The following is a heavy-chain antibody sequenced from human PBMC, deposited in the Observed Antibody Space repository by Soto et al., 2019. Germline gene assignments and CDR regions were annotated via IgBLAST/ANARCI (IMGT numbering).Heavy chain of an antibody. Sequence: SETLSLTCAVYGGSFSDYYWSWIRQPPGKGLEWIGQINHSGSTNYSPSLKSRVTISVDTSKNQFSLKLSSVTAADTAVYYCARGRSIPVLRAAPNWFDPWGQGTLVTVFS. V-gene: IGHV4-34*01. D-gene: IGHD2-2*01. CDR1: GGSFSDYY. J-gene: IGHJ5*02. CDR2: INHSGST. CDR3: ARGRSIPVLRAAPNWFDP.